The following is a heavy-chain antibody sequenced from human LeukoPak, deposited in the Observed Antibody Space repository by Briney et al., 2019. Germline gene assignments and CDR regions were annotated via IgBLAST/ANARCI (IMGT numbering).Heavy chain of an antibody. CDR2: ISYDGSNK. V-gene: IGHV3-30*03. CDR1: GFTFSSYG. D-gene: IGHD3-22*01. CDR3: ARDDFAGDSSGYIDY. Sequence: GGSLRLSCAASGFTFSSYGMHWVRQAPGKGLEWVAVISYDGSNKYYADSVKGRFTISRDNSKNTLYLQMSSLRAEDTALYYCARDDFAGDSSGYIDYWGQGTLVTVSS. J-gene: IGHJ4*02.